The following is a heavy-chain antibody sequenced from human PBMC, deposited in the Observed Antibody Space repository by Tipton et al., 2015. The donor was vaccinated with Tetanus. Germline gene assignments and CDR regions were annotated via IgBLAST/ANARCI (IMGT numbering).Heavy chain of an antibody. J-gene: IGHJ4*02. D-gene: IGHD6-6*01. V-gene: IGHV1-69*01. CDR3: AKDSSTSIIAARRRFFDY. Sequence: QLVQSGAEVKKPGSSVKVSCKASGGTFSSYAISWVRQAPGQGLEWMGGIIPIFGTANYAQKFQGRVTITADESTSPAYMELSSLRSEDTAVYYCAKDSSTSIIAARRRFFDYWGQGTLVTVSS. CDR2: IIPIFGTA. CDR1: GGTFSSYA.